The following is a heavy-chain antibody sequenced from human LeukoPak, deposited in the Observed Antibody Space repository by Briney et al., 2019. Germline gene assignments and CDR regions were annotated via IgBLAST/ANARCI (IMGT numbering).Heavy chain of an antibody. J-gene: IGHJ4*02. V-gene: IGHV1-8*02. CDR1: GYTFTSYG. Sequence: ASVKVSCKASGYTFTSYGISWVRQAPGQGLEWMGWMNPNSGNTGYAQKFQGRVTMTRNTSISTAYMELSSLRSEDTAVYYCARGRVKEAAGTYYFDYWGQGTLVTVSS. D-gene: IGHD6-13*01. CDR2: MNPNSGNT. CDR3: ARGRVKEAAGTYYFDY.